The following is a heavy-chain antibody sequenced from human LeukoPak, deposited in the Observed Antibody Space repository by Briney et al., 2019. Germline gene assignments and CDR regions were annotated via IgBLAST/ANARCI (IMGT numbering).Heavy chain of an antibody. CDR1: GYTFTSYG. CDR3: ASSYCSGGSCHQIDY. V-gene: IGHV1-18*01. J-gene: IGHJ4*02. CDR2: ISAYNGNT. D-gene: IGHD2-15*01. Sequence: ASVKVSCKASGYTFTSYGISWVRRAPGQGLEWMGWISAYNGNTNYAQKLQGRVTMTTDTSTSTAYMELRSLRSDDTAVYYCASSYCSGGSCHQIDYWGQGTLVTVSS.